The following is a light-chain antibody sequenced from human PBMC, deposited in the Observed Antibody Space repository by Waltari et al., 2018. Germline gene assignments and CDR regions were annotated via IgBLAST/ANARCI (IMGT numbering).Light chain of an antibody. CDR3: MQALQTPIT. J-gene: IGKJ5*01. CDR1: QSLLHSNGYNY. V-gene: IGKV2-28*01. Sequence: DIVRTQSPLSLPVTPGERASVSCRSGQSLLHSNGYNYLDWYLQKPGQSPPLLIYLGSNRASGVPDRFSGSGSGTDFTLKISRVEAEDVGVYYCMQALQTPITFGQGTRLEIK. CDR2: LGS.